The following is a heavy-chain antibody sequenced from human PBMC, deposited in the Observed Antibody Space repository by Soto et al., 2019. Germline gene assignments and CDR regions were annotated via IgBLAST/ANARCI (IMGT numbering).Heavy chain of an antibody. Sequence: QVQLVESGGGVVQPGRSLRLSCAASGFTFSSYAMQWVRQAPGKGLEWVAVISYDGSNKYYADSVKGRFTISRDNSKNTLYLQMNSLRAEDTAVYYCARGQYSGSYTAGYWGQGTLVTVSS. CDR3: ARGQYSGSYTAGY. V-gene: IGHV3-30-3*01. J-gene: IGHJ4*02. CDR1: GFTFSSYA. CDR2: ISYDGSNK. D-gene: IGHD1-26*01.